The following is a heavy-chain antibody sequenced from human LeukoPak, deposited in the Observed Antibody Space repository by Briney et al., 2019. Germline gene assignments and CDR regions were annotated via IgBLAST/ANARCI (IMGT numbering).Heavy chain of an antibody. CDR2: FDPEDGET. CDR1: GYTLTELS. Sequence: GASVKVSCKVSGYTLTELSMHWVRQAPRKGLEWMGGFDPEDGETIYAQKFQGRVTMTEDTSTDTAYMELSSLRSEDTAVYYCATGYCSSTSCYKHAFDIWGQGTMVTVSS. D-gene: IGHD2-2*02. V-gene: IGHV1-24*01. CDR3: ATGYCSSTSCYKHAFDI. J-gene: IGHJ3*02.